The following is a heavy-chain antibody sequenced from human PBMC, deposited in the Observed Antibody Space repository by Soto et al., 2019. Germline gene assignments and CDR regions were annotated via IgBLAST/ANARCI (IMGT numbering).Heavy chain of an antibody. CDR3: ARAGYYDSSGYYYY. Sequence: QVQLVQSGAGVKKPGASVKVSCKASGYTFTNYGISWVRQAPGQGLEWLGWIDAYNGNTNYAQKLQGRVTMTTDTSTSTAYMELRSLRSDDTAVYYCARAGYYDSSGYYYYWGQGTLVTVSS. J-gene: IGHJ4*02. D-gene: IGHD3-22*01. CDR1: GYTFTNYG. CDR2: IDAYNGNT. V-gene: IGHV1-18*01.